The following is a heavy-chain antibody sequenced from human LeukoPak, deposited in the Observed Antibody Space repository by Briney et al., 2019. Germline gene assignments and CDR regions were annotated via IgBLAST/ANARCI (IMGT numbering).Heavy chain of an antibody. CDR3: ARGAGDYYDSSGYSWFDP. CDR1: GDSISSYY. Sequence: SETLSLTCTVSGDSISSYYWSWIRQPPGKGLEWIGYIYYSGSTNYNPSLRSRVTISVDTSKNQFSLKLSSVTAADTAVYYCARGAGDYYDSSGYSWFDPWGQGTLVTVSS. CDR2: IYYSGST. D-gene: IGHD3-22*01. J-gene: IGHJ5*02. V-gene: IGHV4-59*01.